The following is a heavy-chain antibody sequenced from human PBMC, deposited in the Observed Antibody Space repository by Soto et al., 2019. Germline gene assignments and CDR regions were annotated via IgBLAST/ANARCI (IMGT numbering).Heavy chain of an antibody. CDR2: ISSDGRNT. CDR3: IKASTVTGVGGYR. J-gene: IGHJ5*02. CDR1: GFAFSSYW. Sequence: EVQLVESGGGLVQPGGSLRLSCAASGFAFSSYWMQWVRQPPGKGPVWVSRISSDGRNTTYADPVKGLFTISRDNAKNTLHLQMTSLTDDDTAVYYCIKASTVTGVGGYRWGQGTLVTVSS. V-gene: IGHV3-74*03. D-gene: IGHD6-19*01.